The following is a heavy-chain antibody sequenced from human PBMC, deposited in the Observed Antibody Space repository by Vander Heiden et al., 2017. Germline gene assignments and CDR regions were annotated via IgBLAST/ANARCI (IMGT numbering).Heavy chain of an antibody. J-gene: IGHJ6*02. D-gene: IGHD3-10*01. CDR3: ARVLWFGESKLDYYYYGMDV. V-gene: IGHV1-2*06. CDR2: INPNSGGT. CDR1: GYTFTGYY. Sequence: QVQLVQSGAEVTKPGASVKVSCKASGYTFTGYYMHWVRQAPGQGLEWMGRINPNSGGTNYAQKFQGRVTMTRDTSISTAYMELSRLRSDDTAVYYCARVLWFGESKLDYYYYGMDVWGQGTTVTVSS.